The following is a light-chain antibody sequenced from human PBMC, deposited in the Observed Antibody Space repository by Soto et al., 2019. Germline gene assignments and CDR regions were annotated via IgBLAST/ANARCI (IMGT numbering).Light chain of an antibody. V-gene: IGLV2-8*01. CDR3: MCYAGGKNWV. Sequence: QSALTQPPSASGSPGQSVTISCTGPSSDVGTHGYVSWYQQHAGKAPKLRIYDVTKRPSGVPDRFSGSKSANTASLTVSGLQAEDEADYYCMCYAGGKNWVFGGGTKLTVL. CDR1: SSDVGTHGY. J-gene: IGLJ3*02. CDR2: DVT.